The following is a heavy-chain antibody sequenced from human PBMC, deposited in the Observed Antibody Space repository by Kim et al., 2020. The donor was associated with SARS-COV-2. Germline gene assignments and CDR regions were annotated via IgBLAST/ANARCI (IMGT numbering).Heavy chain of an antibody. Sequence: GGSLRLSCAASGFTFSSYAMAWVRQAPGKGLEWVSFISGSGTNTFYVDSVKGRFAISRDNSRNTLYLQMNSLRAEDTAVYYCAKGSADWNDSGYYAYWGQGTLVTVSS. CDR2: ISGSGTNT. CDR1: GFTFSSYA. J-gene: IGHJ4*02. V-gene: IGHV3-23*01. D-gene: IGHD3-3*01. CDR3: AKGSADWNDSGYYAY.